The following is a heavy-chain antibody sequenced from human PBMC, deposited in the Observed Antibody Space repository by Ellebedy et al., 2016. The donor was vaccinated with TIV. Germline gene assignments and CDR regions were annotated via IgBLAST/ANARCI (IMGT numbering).Heavy chain of an antibody. CDR3: ASLWDTVPGDSYTMDV. V-gene: IGHV5-10-1*01. D-gene: IGHD3-16*01. Sequence: PEGSLRLSCKGSGYIFTNLWISWVRQMPGKGLEWMGRIDPSNSNTNYSPSFQGHVTISADKSISTAYLQWNNLRASDTAMYYCASLWDTVPGDSYTMDVWGQGTTVTVSS. CDR1: GYIFTNLW. CDR2: IDPSNSNT. J-gene: IGHJ6*02.